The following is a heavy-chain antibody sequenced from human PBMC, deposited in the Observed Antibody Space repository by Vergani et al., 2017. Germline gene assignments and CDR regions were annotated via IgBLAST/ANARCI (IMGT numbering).Heavy chain of an antibody. J-gene: IGHJ4*02. CDR2: ISSDGGST. CDR1: GFTFSTYA. D-gene: IGHD4-23*01. Sequence: EVQLLESGGGLVQPGGSLRLSCAASGFTFSTYAMTWVRQAPGKGLEWVSTISSDGGSTYYADSVKGRFTISRDNSKNTLYLQMNSLRAEDTAVYYCAKGTTVVSFDYWGQGTLVTVSS. CDR3: AKGTTVVSFDY. V-gene: IGHV3-23*01.